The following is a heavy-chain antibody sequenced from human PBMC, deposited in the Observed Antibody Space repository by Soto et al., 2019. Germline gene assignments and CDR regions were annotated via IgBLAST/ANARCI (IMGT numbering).Heavy chain of an antibody. CDR2: IWYDGSNK. V-gene: IGHV3-33*01. J-gene: IGHJ4*02. CDR1: GFTFSSYG. Sequence: QAQLVESGGGVVQPGRSLRLSCAASGFTFSSYGMHWVRQAPGKGLEWVAVIWYDGSNKYYADSVKGRFTISRDNSKNTLYLQMNSLRAEDTAVYYCARDPFRGAAAGIDYWGQGTLVTVSS. D-gene: IGHD6-13*01. CDR3: ARDPFRGAAAGIDY.